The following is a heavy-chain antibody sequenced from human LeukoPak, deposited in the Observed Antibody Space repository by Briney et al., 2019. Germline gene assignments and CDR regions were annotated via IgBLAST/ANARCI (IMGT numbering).Heavy chain of an antibody. J-gene: IGHJ4*02. CDR2: IKKDGSET. D-gene: IGHD3/OR15-3a*01. Sequence: PGGSLRLSCAASGFTFSDLYMDWVRQVPGKGLEWVATIKKDGSETHYVDSVKGRFTISRHNAESSLYLQMNSLRAEDTAVYYCARDYKSPDFWAGYPPYHHDHWGQGTLVTVSS. CDR3: ARDYKSPDFWAGYPPYHHDH. CDR1: GFTFSDLY. V-gene: IGHV3-7*01.